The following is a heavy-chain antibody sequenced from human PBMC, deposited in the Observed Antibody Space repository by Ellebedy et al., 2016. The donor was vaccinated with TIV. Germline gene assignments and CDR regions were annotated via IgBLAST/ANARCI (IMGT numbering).Heavy chain of an antibody. Sequence: PGGSLRLSCEAPGFIFSSYTMNWVRQAPGKGLEWVSYIDSSSSTIYYADSVRGRFTISRDNGENSVYLQMNSLRVEDTALYYCARDGFGGYLDSWGQGTLIIVSS. CDR1: GFIFSSYT. CDR3: ARDGFGGYLDS. V-gene: IGHV3-48*04. D-gene: IGHD3-10*01. J-gene: IGHJ4*02. CDR2: IDSSSSTI.